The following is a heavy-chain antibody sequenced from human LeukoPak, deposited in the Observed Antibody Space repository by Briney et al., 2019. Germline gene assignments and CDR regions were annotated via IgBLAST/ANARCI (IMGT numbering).Heavy chain of an antibody. V-gene: IGHV3-53*01. CDR3: ARGSDSGYGPLAS. J-gene: IGHJ5*02. CDR1: GFTVSNNY. D-gene: IGHD5-12*01. Sequence: GGSLRLSCAASGFTVSNNYMSWVRQAPGKGLEWASVIHSGGTTNYADSVQGRFTISRDNSKTTVYLHMNSLRAEDTAVYYCARGSDSGYGPLASWGQGTLVTVSS. CDR2: IHSGGTT.